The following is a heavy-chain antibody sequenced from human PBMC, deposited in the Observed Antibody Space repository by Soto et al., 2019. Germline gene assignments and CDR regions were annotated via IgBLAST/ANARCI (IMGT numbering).Heavy chain of an antibody. CDR3: ARDLQLGIRLWIAAAGPGGGMDV. J-gene: IGHJ6*02. V-gene: IGHV3-21*01. Sequence: PGGSLRLSCAASGFTFRSYSMNWVRQAPGKGLEWVSSISSSSSYIYYADSVKGRFTISRDNAKNSLYLQMNSLRAEDTAVYYCARDLQLGIRLWIAAAGPGGGMDVWGQGTTVTVSS. CDR1: GFTFRSYS. CDR2: ISSSSSYI. D-gene: IGHD6-13*01.